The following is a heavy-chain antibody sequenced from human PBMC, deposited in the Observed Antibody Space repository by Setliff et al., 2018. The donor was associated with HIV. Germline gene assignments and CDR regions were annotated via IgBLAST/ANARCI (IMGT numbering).Heavy chain of an antibody. D-gene: IGHD3-9*01. CDR2: IKSKTDGGTT. V-gene: IGHV3-15*01. J-gene: IGHJ4*02. CDR3: SRVHSPLYYDILTGYLDY. Sequence: GGSLRLSCAASGFTFSNAWMSWVRQAPGKGLEWVGCIKSKTDGGTTDYAAPVKGRFTISRDDSKSSAYLLMNSLKTEDTAVYYCSRVHSPLYYDILTGYLDYWGQGTLVTVSS. CDR1: GFTFSNAW.